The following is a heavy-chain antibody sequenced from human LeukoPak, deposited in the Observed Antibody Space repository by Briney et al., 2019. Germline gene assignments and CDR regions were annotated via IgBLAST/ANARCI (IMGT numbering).Heavy chain of an antibody. CDR3: ARDHCSSDTCYGGEINWFDP. J-gene: IGHJ5*02. CDR2: ISSSSTYI. Sequence: GGSLRLSCAASGFTFSKYSMNWVRQAPGKGLEWVSSISSSSTYIYYADSVEGRFTISRDNAKNSLYLQLNSLRSEDTAVYYCARDHCSSDTCYGGEINWFDPWGQGTLVTVSS. CDR1: GFTFSKYS. V-gene: IGHV3-21*06. D-gene: IGHD2-2*01.